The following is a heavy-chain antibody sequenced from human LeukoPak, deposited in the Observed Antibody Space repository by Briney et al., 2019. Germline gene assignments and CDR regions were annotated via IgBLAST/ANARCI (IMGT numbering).Heavy chain of an antibody. CDR1: GFIFSDFA. V-gene: IGHV3-23*01. J-gene: IGHJ5*02. CDR2: MSASGSHA. D-gene: IGHD5-24*01. Sequence: GGSLRLSCAASGFIFSDFAMSWVRQAPGKGLERVSGMSASGSHAHSADFVKGRFIISRDNFKNTLYLQMNGLRVEDTATYYCIRDFRSADLWGQGTLVTVTS. CDR3: IRDFRSADL.